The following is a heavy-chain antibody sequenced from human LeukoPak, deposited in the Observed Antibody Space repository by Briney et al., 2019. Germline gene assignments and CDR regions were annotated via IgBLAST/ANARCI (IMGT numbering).Heavy chain of an antibody. V-gene: IGHV1-69*13. J-gene: IGHJ3*02. CDR2: IIPIFGTA. D-gene: IGHD6-6*01. Sequence: ASVKVSCKASGGTFSSYAISWVRQAPGQGLEWMGGIIPIFGTANYAQKFQGRVTITADESTSTAYMELSSLRSEDTAVYYCARVFYASIAARLSGAFDIWGQGTMITVSS. CDR1: GGTFSSYA. CDR3: ARVFYASIAARLSGAFDI.